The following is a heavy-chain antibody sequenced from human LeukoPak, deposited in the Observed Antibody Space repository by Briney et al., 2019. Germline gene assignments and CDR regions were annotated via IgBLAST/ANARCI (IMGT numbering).Heavy chain of an antibody. CDR3: AKKGRTYTDYGGYYDYMDV. J-gene: IGHJ6*03. CDR1: GGSISSDY. Sequence: SETLSLTCTVSGGSISSDYWTWIRQPPGKGLEWIGYIYHSGSTKYNPSLKSRVTISVATSKNQFSLNLRSVTATDTAVYYCAKKGRTYTDYGGYYDYMDVWGKGTTVTVS. CDR2: IYHSGST. V-gene: IGHV4-59*08. D-gene: IGHD4-17*01.